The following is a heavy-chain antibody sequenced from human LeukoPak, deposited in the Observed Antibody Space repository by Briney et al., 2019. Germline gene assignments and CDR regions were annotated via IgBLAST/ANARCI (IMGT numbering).Heavy chain of an antibody. J-gene: IGHJ4*02. CDR1: GFTSSSYE. CDR2: ISSSGSTI. V-gene: IGHV3-48*03. Sequence: GGSLRLSCAASGFTSSSYEMNWVRQAPGKGLEWVSYISSSGSTIYYADSVKGRFTISRDNAKNSLYLQMNSLRAEDTAVYYCSRVRRNFWSGYHPYFDYWGQGTLVTVSS. D-gene: IGHD3-3*01. CDR3: SRVRRNFWSGYHPYFDY.